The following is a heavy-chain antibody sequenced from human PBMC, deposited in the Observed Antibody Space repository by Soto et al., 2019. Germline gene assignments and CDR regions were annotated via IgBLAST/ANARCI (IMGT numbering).Heavy chain of an antibody. CDR1: GYTFTSYG. Sequence: ASVKVSCKASGYTFTSYGISWVRQAPGQGLEWMGWISAYNGNTNYAQKLQGRVTMTTDTSTSTAYMELRSLRSDDTAVYYCARGIVVVVAATPPPHYYYYGMDVWGRGTTVTVSS. CDR3: ARGIVVVVAATPPPHYYYYGMDV. J-gene: IGHJ6*02. V-gene: IGHV1-18*01. D-gene: IGHD2-15*01. CDR2: ISAYNGNT.